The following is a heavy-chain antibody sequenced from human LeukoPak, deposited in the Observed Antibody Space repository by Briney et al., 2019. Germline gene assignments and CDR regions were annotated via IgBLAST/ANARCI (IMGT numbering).Heavy chain of an antibody. D-gene: IGHD3-22*01. CDR2: ISAYNGNT. CDR3: ARDLSPTYYYDSSGYYLGY. Sequence: ASVKVSCKASGYTFTSYGISWVRQAPGQGLEWMGWISAYNGNTNYAQKLQGRVTMTTDTSTSTAYMELRSLRSDDTAVYYCARDLSPTYYYDSSGYYLGYWGQGTLLTVSS. V-gene: IGHV1-18*01. CDR1: GYTFTSYG. J-gene: IGHJ4*02.